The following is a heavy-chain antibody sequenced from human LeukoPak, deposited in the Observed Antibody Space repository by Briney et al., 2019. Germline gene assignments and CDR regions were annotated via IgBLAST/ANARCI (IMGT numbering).Heavy chain of an antibody. CDR1: GGSISSGGYY. D-gene: IGHD6-6*01. J-gene: IGHJ4*02. V-gene: IGHV4-31*03. CDR3: AREYSSSSLFDY. Sequence: PSQTLSLTCTVSGGSISSGGYYWSWIRQHPGKGLEWIGYIYYSGSTYYNPSLKSRVTISVDTSKNQFSLKLSSVTAADTAVYYCAREYSSSSLFDYWGQGTLVTVPS. CDR2: IYYSGST.